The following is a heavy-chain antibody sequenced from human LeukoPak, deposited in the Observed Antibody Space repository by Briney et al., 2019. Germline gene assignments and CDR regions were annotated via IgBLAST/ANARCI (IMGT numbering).Heavy chain of an antibody. CDR2: IYTGETT. D-gene: IGHD6-19*01. Sequence: PGGSLRLSCAASGFTVSSKYMSWVRRAPGKGLEWVSVIYTGETTYYADSVKGRFTISRDNSKNTLYLQMDGLRVEDTAVYYCAKVGAVAAVENWGQGTLVTVSS. V-gene: IGHV3-66*01. CDR1: GFTVSSKY. J-gene: IGHJ4*02. CDR3: AKVGAVAAVEN.